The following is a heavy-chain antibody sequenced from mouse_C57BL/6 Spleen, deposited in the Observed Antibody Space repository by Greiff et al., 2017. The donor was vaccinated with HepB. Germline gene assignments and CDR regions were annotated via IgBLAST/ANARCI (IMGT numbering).Heavy chain of an antibody. CDR3: TRSDGYPYYFDY. CDR2: IDPETGGT. CDR1: GYTFTDYE. Sequence: LQQSGAELVRPGASVTLSCKASGYTFTDYEMHWVKQTPVHGLEWIGTIDPETGGTAYNQKFKGKAILTADKSSSTAYMELRSLTSEDSAVYYCTRSDGYPYYFDYWGQGTTLTVSS. D-gene: IGHD2-3*01. J-gene: IGHJ2*01. V-gene: IGHV1-15*01.